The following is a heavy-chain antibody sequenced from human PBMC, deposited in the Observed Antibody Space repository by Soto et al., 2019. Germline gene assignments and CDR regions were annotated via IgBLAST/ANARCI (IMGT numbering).Heavy chain of an antibody. D-gene: IGHD3-22*01. CDR1: GFTVSSYA. CDR2: ISYDGSNK. V-gene: IGHV3-30-3*01. J-gene: IGHJ6*02. Sequence: SLRLSCAAYGFTVSSYAMHWVRQAPGKGLEWVAVISYDGSNKYYADSVKGRFTISRDNSKNTLYLQMNSLRAEDTAVYYCAREGNYYYDSSVNSRSYYGMAVWAQGTTVTVSS. CDR3: AREGNYYYDSSVNSRSYYGMAV.